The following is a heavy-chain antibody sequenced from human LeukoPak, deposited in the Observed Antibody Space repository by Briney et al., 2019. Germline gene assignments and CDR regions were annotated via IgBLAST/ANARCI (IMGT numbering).Heavy chain of an antibody. J-gene: IGHJ5*02. Sequence: SETLSLTCTVSGGSISSYYWSWIRQPPGKGLEWIGYFYYSGITNYNPPLKSRVPISVDTSKNQFSLTLSSVTAADTAVYYCARHLGYCSTPNCLSWFDPWGQGTLVTVSS. CDR1: GGSISSYY. CDR2: FYYSGIT. V-gene: IGHV4-59*08. D-gene: IGHD2-2*01. CDR3: ARHLGYCSTPNCLSWFDP.